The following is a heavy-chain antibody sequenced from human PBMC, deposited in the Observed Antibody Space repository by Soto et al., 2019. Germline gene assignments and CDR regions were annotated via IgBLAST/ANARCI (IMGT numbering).Heavy chain of an antibody. CDR1: GYAFNTYV. V-gene: IGHV1-3*05. Sequence: QVQLVQYGAEQMKPGASMKLYCQASGYAFNTYVIHWLRQAPGQRPEWMGWINPGSGDTKYSQIFQCRVTMTRDTVASTAFMELSSLRSEDTSVYYCAVSAYGSAIFFDYCGQGSLVTVSA. J-gene: IGHJ4*02. CDR2: INPGSGDT. D-gene: IGHD3-10*01. CDR3: AVSAYGSAIFFDY.